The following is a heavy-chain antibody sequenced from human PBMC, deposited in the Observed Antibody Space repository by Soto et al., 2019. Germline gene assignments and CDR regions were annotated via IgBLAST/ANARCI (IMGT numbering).Heavy chain of an antibody. Sequence: GGSLSHCFAAPGLKFSGYIMNWARPAPGKGLECVSSISSSSSYIYYADSVKGRFTISRDNAKNSLYLQMNSLRAEDTAVYYCARDAHYDILTGYQYYYGMDVWGQGTTVTVSS. V-gene: IGHV3-21*01. J-gene: IGHJ6*02. CDR3: ARDAHYDILTGYQYYYGMDV. D-gene: IGHD3-9*01. CDR1: GLKFSGYI. CDR2: ISSSSSYI.